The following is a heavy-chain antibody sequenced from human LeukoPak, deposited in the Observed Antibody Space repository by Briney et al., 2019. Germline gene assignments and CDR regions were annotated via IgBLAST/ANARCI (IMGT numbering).Heavy chain of an antibody. D-gene: IGHD3-22*01. J-gene: IGHJ3*02. CDR1: GYTFTGYY. CDR3: ARGGIVARKDTNAFDI. Sequence: ASVKVSCKASGYTFTGYYMHWVRQAPGQGLEWMGWINPNSGGTNYAQKFQGRVTMTRDTSISTAYMELSRLRSDDTAVYYCARGGIVARKDTNAFDIWGQGTMVTVSS. CDR2: INPNSGGT. V-gene: IGHV1-2*02.